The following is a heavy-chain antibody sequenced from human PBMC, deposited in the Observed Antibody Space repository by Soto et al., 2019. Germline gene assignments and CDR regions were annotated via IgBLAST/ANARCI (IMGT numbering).Heavy chain of an antibody. CDR3: ARDPNFSLTFHYYGMDV. CDR2: INPHTGSA. Sequence: QVQLMQSGAEMKKPGASVMVSCKASGYTFTTYYIHWVRQAPGQGLEWLGKINPHTGSASYARSFQGRVAVTRDTSTSTVYMEVSSLGFEDTAIYFCARDPNFSLTFHYYGMDVWGPGTAVTVAS. CDR1: GYTFTTYY. J-gene: IGHJ6*02. D-gene: IGHD7-27*01. V-gene: IGHV1-46*01.